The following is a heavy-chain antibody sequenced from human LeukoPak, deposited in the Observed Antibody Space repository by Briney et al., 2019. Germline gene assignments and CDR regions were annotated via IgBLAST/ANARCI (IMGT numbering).Heavy chain of an antibody. D-gene: IGHD3-22*01. CDR1: GFTFSSYA. Sequence: PGRSLRLSCAASGFTFSSYAMHWVRQAPGKGLEWVAVISYDGSNKYYADSVKGRFNISRDNSKNTLYLQMNSLRAEDTAVYYCARGPYYYDSSGYQQFDPWGQGTLVTVSS. J-gene: IGHJ5*02. CDR3: ARGPYYYDSSGYQQFDP. V-gene: IGHV3-30-3*01. CDR2: ISYDGSNK.